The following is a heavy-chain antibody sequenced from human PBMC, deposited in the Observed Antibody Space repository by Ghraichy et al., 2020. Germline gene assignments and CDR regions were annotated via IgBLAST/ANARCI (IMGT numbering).Heavy chain of an antibody. CDR2: IYYSGST. V-gene: IGHV4-59*01. CDR1: GGSISSYY. CDR3: ARALAVAGDYYYYGMDV. J-gene: IGHJ6*02. D-gene: IGHD6-19*01. Sequence: SETLSLTCTVSGGSISSYYWSWIRQPPGKGLEWIGYIYYSGSTNYNPSLKSRVTISVDTSKNQFSLKLSSVTAADTAVYYCARALAVAGDYYYYGMDVWGQGTTVTLSS.